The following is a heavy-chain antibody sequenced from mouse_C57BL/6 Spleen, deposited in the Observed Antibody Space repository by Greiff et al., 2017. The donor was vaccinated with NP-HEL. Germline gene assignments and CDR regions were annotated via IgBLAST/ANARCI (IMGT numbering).Heavy chain of an antibody. CDR2: ISNLAYSI. CDR1: GFTFSDYR. J-gene: IGHJ4*01. CDR3: ARHYGSSYYAMDY. V-gene: IGHV5-15*01. D-gene: IGHD1-1*01. Sequence: EVQVVESGGGLVQPGGSLKLSCAASGFTFSDYRMAWVRQAPRKGPEWVAFISNLAYSIYYADTVTGRFTISRENAKNTLYLEMSSLRSEDTAMYYCARHYGSSYYAMDYWGQGTSVTVSS.